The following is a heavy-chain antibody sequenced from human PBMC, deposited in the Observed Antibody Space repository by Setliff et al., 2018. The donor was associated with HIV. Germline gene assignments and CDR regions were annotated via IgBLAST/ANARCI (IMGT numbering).Heavy chain of an antibody. CDR3: ARGPHLLTHYYDSSGYXVGYSDH. D-gene: IGHD3-22*01. CDR2: IFHSGST. CDR1: GGSIXXNNW. Sequence: PSETLSLTCAVSGGSIXXNNWWGWVSQPPGKELEWIGEIFHSGSTNYNPSLKSRVTILVDKSKNQLSLRLSSVTAADTAVYYCARGPHLLTHYYDSSGYXVGYSDHWGQGTLVTVSS. V-gene: IGHV4-4*02. J-gene: IGHJ4*02.